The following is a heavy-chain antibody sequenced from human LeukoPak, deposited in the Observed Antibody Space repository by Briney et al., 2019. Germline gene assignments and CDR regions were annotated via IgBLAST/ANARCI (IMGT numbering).Heavy chain of an antibody. J-gene: IGHJ2*01. CDR2: IYDSGST. Sequence: SETLSLTCTVSGGSIRSSYYYWGWIRQPPGKGLEWIGSIYDSGSTYYNPSLKSRVTISVDTSKNQFSLKLNSVTAADTAVYYCARGHFWSGYFRELTHWYFDLWGRGTLVTVSS. D-gene: IGHD3-3*02. CDR3: ARGHFWSGYFRELTHWYFDL. CDR1: GGSIRSSYYY. V-gene: IGHV4-39*01.